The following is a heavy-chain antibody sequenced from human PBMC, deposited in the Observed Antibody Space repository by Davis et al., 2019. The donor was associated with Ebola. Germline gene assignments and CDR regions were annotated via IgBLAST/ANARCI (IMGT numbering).Heavy chain of an antibody. CDR3: AREPRDY. Sequence: GESLKISCAASGFTFSSYSMNWVRQAPGKGLEWVSYISSSSSTIYYADSVKSRFTISRDNAKNSLYLQMNSLRDEDTAVYYCAREPRDYWGQGTLVTVSS. CDR1: GFTFSSYS. J-gene: IGHJ4*02. V-gene: IGHV3-48*02. CDR2: ISSSSSTI.